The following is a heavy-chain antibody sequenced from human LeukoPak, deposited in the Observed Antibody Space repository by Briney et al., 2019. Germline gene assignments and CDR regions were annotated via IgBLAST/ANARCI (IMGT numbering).Heavy chain of an antibody. V-gene: IGHV1-2*02. D-gene: IGHD2-21*02. CDR1: GFTFTGYY. CDR2: INPHSGGT. CDR3: VREGNELLSKNFDY. J-gene: IGHJ4*02. Sequence: ASVKVSCTASGFTFTGYYIHWVRQAPGQGLEWMGYINPHSGGTNSPQKFQGRVTMTTDTSISAAYMELSSLISDDTAMYYCVREGNELLSKNFDYWGRGTLVTVSS.